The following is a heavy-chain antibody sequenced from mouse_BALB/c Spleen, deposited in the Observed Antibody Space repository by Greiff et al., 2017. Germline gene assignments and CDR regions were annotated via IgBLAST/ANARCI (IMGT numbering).Heavy chain of an antibody. V-gene: IGHV3-2*02. Sequence: EVQLVESGPGLVKPSQSLSLTCTVTGYSITSDYAWNWIRQFPGNKLEWMGYISYSGSTSYNPSLKSRISITRDTSKNQFFLQLNSVTTEDTATYYCASAGPAWFAYWGQGTLVTVSA. CDR2: ISYSGST. CDR3: ASAGPAWFAY. CDR1: GYSITSDYA. J-gene: IGHJ3*01.